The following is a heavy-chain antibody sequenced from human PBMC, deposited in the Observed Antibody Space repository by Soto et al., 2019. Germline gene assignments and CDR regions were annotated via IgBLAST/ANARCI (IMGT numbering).Heavy chain of an antibody. V-gene: IGHV3-21*01. D-gene: IGHD6-6*01. Sequence: GGSLRLSCAASGFTFSSYSMNWVRQAPGKGLEWVSSISSSSSYIYYADSVKGRFTISRDNAKNSLYLQMNSLRAEDTAVYYCARSIAAPGYNWFDPWGQGTLVTVSS. CDR1: GFTFSSYS. CDR2: ISSSSSYI. CDR3: ARSIAAPGYNWFDP. J-gene: IGHJ5*02.